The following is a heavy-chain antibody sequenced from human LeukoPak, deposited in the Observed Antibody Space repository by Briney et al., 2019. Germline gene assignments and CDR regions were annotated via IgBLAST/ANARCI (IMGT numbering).Heavy chain of an antibody. V-gene: IGHV4-34*01. CDR3: ARDKRYFDWYFDY. Sequence: SETLSLTCAVYGGSFSGYYWSWIRQPPGKGLEWIGEINHSGSTNYNPSLKSRVTISVDTSKNQFSLKLSSVTAADTAVYYCARDKRYFDWYFDYWGQETLVTVSS. CDR1: GGSFSGYY. D-gene: IGHD3-9*01. J-gene: IGHJ4*02. CDR2: INHSGST.